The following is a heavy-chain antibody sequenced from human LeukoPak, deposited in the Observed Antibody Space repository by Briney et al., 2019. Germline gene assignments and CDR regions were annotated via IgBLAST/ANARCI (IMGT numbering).Heavy chain of an antibody. Sequence: PGGSLRLSCAASGFTFSSFAMSWVSQDPGNGLEWVSAISGSGGSTYYAGSVKGRFTISRDNSKNTLYLQMNSLRAEDTAVYYCAKDRSAYYYDSMDWFDPWGQGTLVTVSS. CDR3: AKDRSAYYYDSMDWFDP. CDR1: GFTFSSFA. V-gene: IGHV3-23*01. J-gene: IGHJ5*02. D-gene: IGHD3-22*01. CDR2: ISGSGGST.